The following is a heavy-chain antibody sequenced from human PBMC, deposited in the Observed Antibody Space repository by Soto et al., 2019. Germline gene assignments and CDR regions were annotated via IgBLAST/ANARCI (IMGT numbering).Heavy chain of an antibody. V-gene: IGHV4-31*03. D-gene: IGHD6-19*01. J-gene: IGHJ4*02. CDR1: GGSIRSGGYY. Sequence: SETLSLTCTVSGGSIRSGGYYWGWIRQHPGKGLEWIGHIYYSGNTYYNPSLKSRVTISVDMSKNQFSLKLSAVTAADTAVYYCARVRSDIEVAGTDFDYWGQGTLVTVSS. CDR3: ARVRSDIEVAGTDFDY. CDR2: IYYSGNT.